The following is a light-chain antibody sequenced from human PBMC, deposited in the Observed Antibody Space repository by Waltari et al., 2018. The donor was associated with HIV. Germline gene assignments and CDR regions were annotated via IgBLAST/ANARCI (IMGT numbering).Light chain of an antibody. J-gene: IGKJ4*01. Sequence: IRMTQSPSSISASAGDRVAITCRASQDISNYLAWYQQRPGKAPQDLIYSTSKLQTGVSSRFSGSGSGTDFTLTISRLQSEDSATYYCQQYHGFSVSFGGGTKVDIK. CDR1: QDISNY. CDR2: STS. CDR3: QQYHGFSVS. V-gene: IGKV1-8*01.